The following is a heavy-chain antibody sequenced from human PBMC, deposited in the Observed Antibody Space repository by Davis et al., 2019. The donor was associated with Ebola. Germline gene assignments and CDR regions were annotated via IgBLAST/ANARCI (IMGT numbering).Heavy chain of an antibody. V-gene: IGHV4-59*01. J-gene: IGHJ5*02. CDR1: GGSFSGYY. CDR3: ARGRTAGFGEQTYNWFDP. CDR2: IYYSGST. D-gene: IGHD3-10*01. Sequence: PSETLSLTCAVYGGSFSGYYWSWIRQPPGKGLEWIGYIYYSGSTNYNPSLKSRVTISVDTSKNQFSLKLSSVTAADTAVYYCARGRTAGFGEQTYNWFDPWGQGTLVTVSS.